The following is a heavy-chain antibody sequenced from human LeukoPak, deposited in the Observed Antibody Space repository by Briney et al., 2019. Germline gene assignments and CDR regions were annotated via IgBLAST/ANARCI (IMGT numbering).Heavy chain of an antibody. J-gene: IGHJ6*03. D-gene: IGHD3-3*01. CDR1: GFTFSSYW. V-gene: IGHV3-7*01. CDR2: TKQDGSEI. CDR3: ARDRLSWSGYSYYYYMDV. Sequence: GGSLRLSCAASGFTFSSYWMSWVRQAPGKGLEWVANTKQDGSEIYYVDSVKGRFTISRDNAENSLFLQMSSLRAEDTAVYYCARDRLSWSGYSYYYYMDVWGKGTTVTVSS.